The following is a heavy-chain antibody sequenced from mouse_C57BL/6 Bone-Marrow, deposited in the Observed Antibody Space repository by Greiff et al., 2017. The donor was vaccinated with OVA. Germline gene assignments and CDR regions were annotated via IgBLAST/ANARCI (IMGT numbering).Heavy chain of an antibody. D-gene: IGHD1-1*01. CDR3: AITTVVAPYYFDY. V-gene: IGHV1-50*01. CDR2: IDPSDSYT. J-gene: IGHJ2*01. CDR1: GYTFTSYW. Sequence: QVQLQQPGAELVKPGASVKLSCKASGYTFTSYWMQWVKQRPGQGLEWIGEIDPSDSYTNYNQKFKGKATLTVDTSSSTAYMQLSSLTSEDSAVYYCAITTVVAPYYFDYWGQGTTLTVSS.